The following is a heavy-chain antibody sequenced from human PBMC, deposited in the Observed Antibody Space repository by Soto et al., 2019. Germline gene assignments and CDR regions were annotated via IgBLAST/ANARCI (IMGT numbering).Heavy chain of an antibody. J-gene: IGHJ4*02. CDR3: AKDGEAAGDYPSYFDY. Sequence: GGSLRLSCAASGFTFSSYGMHWVRQAPGKGLEWVAVISYDGSNKYYADSVKGRFTISRDNSKNTLYLQMNSLRAEDTAVYYCAKDGEAAGDYPSYFDYWGQGTLVTVSS. CDR1: GFTFSSYG. CDR2: ISYDGSNK. D-gene: IGHD4-17*01. V-gene: IGHV3-30*18.